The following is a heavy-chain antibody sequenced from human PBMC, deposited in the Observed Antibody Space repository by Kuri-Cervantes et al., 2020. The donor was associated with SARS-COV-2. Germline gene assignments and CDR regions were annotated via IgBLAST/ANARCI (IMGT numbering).Heavy chain of an antibody. CDR3: ARGMGKHYYDSSAIDY. Sequence: GGSLRLSCAASGFTFSSYWMHWVRQAPGKGLVWVSRINSDGSSTSYADSVKGRFTISRDNAKNTLYLQMNSLRAEDTAVYYCARGMGKHYYDSSAIDYWGQGTLVTVSS. CDR1: GFTFSSYW. CDR2: INSDGSST. D-gene: IGHD3-22*01. V-gene: IGHV3-74*01. J-gene: IGHJ4*02.